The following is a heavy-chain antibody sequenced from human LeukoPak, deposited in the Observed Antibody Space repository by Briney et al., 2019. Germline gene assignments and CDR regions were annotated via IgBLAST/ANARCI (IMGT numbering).Heavy chain of an antibody. CDR1: GFTFSSYG. D-gene: IGHD3-10*01. CDR3: ARDSGGSGSYYRY. CDR2: IRYDGSNK. V-gene: IGHV3-30*02. J-gene: IGHJ4*02. Sequence: PGGSLRLSCAASGFTFSSYGMHWVRQAPGKGLEWVAFIRYDGSNKYYADSVKGRFTISRDNAKNSLYLQMNSLRAEDTAVYYCARDSGGSGSYYRYWGQGTLVTVSS.